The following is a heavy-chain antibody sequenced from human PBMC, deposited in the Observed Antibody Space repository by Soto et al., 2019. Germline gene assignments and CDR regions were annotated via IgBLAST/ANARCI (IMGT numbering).Heavy chain of an antibody. CDR2: INPNSGGT. CDR3: AGVEKQWLLKDGAFDV. V-gene: IGHV1-2*02. Sequence: QVQLVQSGAEVKKPGASVKVSCKASGYTFTGYYMHWVRQAPGQGLEWMGWINPNSGGTNFAQKLQGRVTMTRDTSISTAYKEVSRLRSDDTGVYCCAGVEKQWLLKDGAFDVWGQGTMVTVSS. D-gene: IGHD6-19*01. CDR1: GYTFTGYY. J-gene: IGHJ3*01.